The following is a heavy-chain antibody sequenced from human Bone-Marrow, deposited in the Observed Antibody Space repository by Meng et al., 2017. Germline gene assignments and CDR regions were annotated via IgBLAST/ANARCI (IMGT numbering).Heavy chain of an antibody. D-gene: IGHD5-18*01. J-gene: IGHJ4*02. Sequence: QLQLQESGPGLVKPSQNLSLTCTVSGGSISSGGYYWSWIRQHPGKGLEWIGYIYYSGSTYYNPSLKSRVTISVDTSMNQFSLKMTSVTAADTAVYYCARDRSGYSLFDYWGQGTLVTVSS. CDR2: IYYSGST. CDR1: GGSISSGGYY. CDR3: ARDRSGYSLFDY. V-gene: IGHV4-31*03.